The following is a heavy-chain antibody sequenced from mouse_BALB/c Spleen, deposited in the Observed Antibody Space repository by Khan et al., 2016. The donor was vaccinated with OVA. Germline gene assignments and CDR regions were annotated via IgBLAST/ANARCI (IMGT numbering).Heavy chain of an antibody. CDR2: ISPNSDGS. CDR1: GYTFTSYV. CDR3: LRSLYYYGSGYEGFAY. D-gene: IGHD1-1*01. J-gene: IGHJ3*01. Sequence: VQLKQSGPELVKPGASVKMSCKASGYTFTSYVMHWVKQKPGQGLEWIGYISPNSDGSKYNKNFKGKATLTSDKSSNTAYMELSSLTTENSAVFCWLRSLYYYGSGYEGFAYWGQGTLVTVSA. V-gene: IGHV1S136*01.